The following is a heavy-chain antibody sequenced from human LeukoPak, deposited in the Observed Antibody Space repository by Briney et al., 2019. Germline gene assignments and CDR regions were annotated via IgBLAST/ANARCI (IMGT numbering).Heavy chain of an antibody. CDR3: ARRGYYYYGMDV. CDR2: IIPILGIA. Sequence: SVKVSFKASGGTFSSYAISWVRQAPGQGLEWMGRIIPILGIANYAQKFQGRVTITADKSTSTAYMELSSLRSEDTAVYYCARRGYYYYGMDVWGQGTTVTVSS. V-gene: IGHV1-69*04. CDR1: GGTFSSYA. J-gene: IGHJ6*02. D-gene: IGHD3-22*01.